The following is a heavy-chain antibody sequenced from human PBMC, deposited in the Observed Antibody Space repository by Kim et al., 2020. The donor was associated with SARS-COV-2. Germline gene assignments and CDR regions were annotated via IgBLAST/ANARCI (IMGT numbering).Heavy chain of an antibody. J-gene: IGHJ4*02. D-gene: IGHD6-19*01. CDR3: AGALEGYSSGWYVDY. CDR1: GGSISSYY. V-gene: IGHV4-59*01. Sequence: SETLSLTCTVSGGSISSYYWSWIRQPPGKGLEWIGYIYYSGSTNYNPSLKSRVTISVDTSKNQFFLKLSSVTAADTAVYYCAGALEGYSSGWYVDYWGQGTLVTVSS. CDR2: IYYSGST.